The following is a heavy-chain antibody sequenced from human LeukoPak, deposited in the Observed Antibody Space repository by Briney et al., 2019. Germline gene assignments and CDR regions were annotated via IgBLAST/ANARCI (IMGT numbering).Heavy chain of an antibody. CDR1: GLTVSSSY. Sequence: PGGSLRLSCAASGLTVSSSYMSWVRQAPGKGLEWVSIIYNDGSTYYADSMKGRFTISRDNSKNTLYLQMNSLRVEDTAVYYCARDKDVYFDYWGQGTLVTVSS. V-gene: IGHV3-53*01. CDR2: IYNDGST. CDR3: ARDKDVYFDY. J-gene: IGHJ4*02.